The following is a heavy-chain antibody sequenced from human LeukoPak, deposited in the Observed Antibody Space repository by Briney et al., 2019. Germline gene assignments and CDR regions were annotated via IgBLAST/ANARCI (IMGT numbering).Heavy chain of an antibody. CDR3: AREGGDAHLDY. CDR1: GGSINSYS. V-gene: IGHV4-59*01. Sequence: SENLSLTCTVSGGSINSYSWGWIRQPPGKGLEWIGYIYSSGSTNYNPSLKSRVTMSVDTSKNQFSLNLSSVTAADTAVYYCAREGGDAHLDYWGQGTLVTVSS. D-gene: IGHD3-16*01. J-gene: IGHJ4*02. CDR2: IYSSGST.